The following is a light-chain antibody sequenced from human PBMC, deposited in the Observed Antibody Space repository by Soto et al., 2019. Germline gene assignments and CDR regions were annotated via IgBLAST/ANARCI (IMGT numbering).Light chain of an antibody. CDR1: QSGSRS. V-gene: IGKV3-15*01. Sequence: PGEKSTLSCRARQSGSRSVAWDQQKPGRSPRLLIYGASTRAIGIPARFSGSGSGTEFTLTISSLQAVDFALYDCRQYNTCWTVGQGTKG. J-gene: IGKJ1*01. CDR2: GAS. CDR3: RQYNTCWT.